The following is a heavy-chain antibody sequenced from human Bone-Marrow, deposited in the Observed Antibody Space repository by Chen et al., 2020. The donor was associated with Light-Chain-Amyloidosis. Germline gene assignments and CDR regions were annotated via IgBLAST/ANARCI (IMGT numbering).Heavy chain of an antibody. J-gene: IGHJ3*02. CDR1: GFTFSDHY. V-gene: IGHV3-72*01. Sequence: EVQLVESGGGLVQPGGSLRLSCAVSGFTFSDHYMDWVRQAPGKGLEWVGSSTNKANRYTTEYSASVKGRFTSSRDDSKSSLDLTVMSLKSEDTAVYYCVRCQTVCGTFEIWGQATMVTVSS. CDR3: VRCQTVCGTFEI. D-gene: IGHD3-10*01. CDR2: STNKANRYTT.